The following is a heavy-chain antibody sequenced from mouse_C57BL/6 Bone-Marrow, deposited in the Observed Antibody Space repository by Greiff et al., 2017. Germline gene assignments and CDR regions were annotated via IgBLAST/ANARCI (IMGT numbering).Heavy chain of an antibody. CDR2: IYPGSGST. CDR3: DYDDSSYFDY. CDR1: GYTFTGYD. V-gene: IGHV1-81*01. D-gene: IGHD1-1*01. Sequence: VQLQQSGAELARPGASVTLSCKASGYTFTGYDISWVKQRTGQGLEWIGEIYPGSGSTSYNEKFKGKATLTADKSSSTAYMELRSLTSEDSAVYFCDYDDSSYFDYWGQGTTLTVSS. J-gene: IGHJ2*01.